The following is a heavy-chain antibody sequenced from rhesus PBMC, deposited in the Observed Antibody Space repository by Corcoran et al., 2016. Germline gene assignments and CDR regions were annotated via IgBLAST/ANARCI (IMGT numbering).Heavy chain of an antibody. CDR2: ISGTTGIP. D-gene: IGHD5-24*01. Sequence: QVQLQESGPGLVKPSETLSLTCAVSGISITTNYWTWIRQSPGKGLEWIGYISGTTGIPSYTPPRTSPVPLSHAPSQHQFSLSLNSATAADTAVYYCSRGAVSLDVWGRGLLVTVSS. V-gene: IGHV4-147*01. CDR1: GISITTNY. J-gene: IGHJ5-2*02. CDR3: SRGAVSLDV.